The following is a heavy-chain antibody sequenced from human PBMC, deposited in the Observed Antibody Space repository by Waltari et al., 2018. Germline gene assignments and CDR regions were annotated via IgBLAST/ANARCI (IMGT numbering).Heavy chain of an antibody. CDR2: IYYSGTT. Sequence: QLQLQESGPGLVKPSETLSLTCTVSGGSISSSTYYWGWIRQTPGKGLACIGSIYYSGTTYHNPSLKSRITISIDTSQNQFSLKLYSVTAADTAVYYCARLPLNYAVDVWGQGTTVTVSS. V-gene: IGHV4-39*07. CDR1: GGSISSSTYY. J-gene: IGHJ6*02. CDR3: ARLPLNYAVDV. D-gene: IGHD3-9*01.